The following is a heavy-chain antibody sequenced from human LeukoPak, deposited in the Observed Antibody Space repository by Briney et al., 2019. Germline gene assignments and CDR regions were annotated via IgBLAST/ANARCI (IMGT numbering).Heavy chain of an antibody. V-gene: IGHV3-30*18. D-gene: IGHD6-19*01. J-gene: IGHJ4*02. CDR3: AKGTSGWYLFDY. CDR1: GFTFSSYG. CDR2: ISYDGSNK. Sequence: GGSLRLSCAASGFTFSSYGMHWVRQAPGKGLEWVAVISYDGSNKYYADSVKGRFTISRDNSKNTLYLQMNSLRAEDTAVYYCAKGTSGWYLFDYWGQGTLVTVSS.